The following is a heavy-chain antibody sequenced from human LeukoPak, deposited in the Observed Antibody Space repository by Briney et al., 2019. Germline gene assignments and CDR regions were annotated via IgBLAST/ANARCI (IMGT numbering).Heavy chain of an antibody. V-gene: IGHV4-59*01. J-gene: IGHJ4*02. CDR1: GGPISSYY. CDR3: ASGSLTYYYGSGTEGYFDY. CDR2: IYYSGST. D-gene: IGHD3-10*01. Sequence: SETLSLTCTVSGGPISSYYWSWIRQPPGKGLEWIGYIYYSGSTNYNPSLKSRVTISVDTSKNQFSLKLSSVTAADTAVYYCASGSLTYYYGSGTEGYFDYWGQGTLVTVSS.